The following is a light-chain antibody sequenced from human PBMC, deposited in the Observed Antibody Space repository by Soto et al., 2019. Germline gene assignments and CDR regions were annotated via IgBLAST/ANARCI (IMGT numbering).Light chain of an antibody. V-gene: IGKV3-15*01. Sequence: EIVMTQSPATLSLSPGERAALSCRASQSINSELAWYQQKPGQPPRLLIYGASTRATGVPDRFTGSESGSEFTLTISGLQSEDFAVYYCQQGHNWPLTFGQGIRLEI. CDR1: QSINSE. CDR2: GAS. J-gene: IGKJ2*01. CDR3: QQGHNWPLT.